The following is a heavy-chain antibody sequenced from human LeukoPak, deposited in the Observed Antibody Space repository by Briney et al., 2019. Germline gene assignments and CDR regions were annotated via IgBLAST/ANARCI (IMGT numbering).Heavy chain of an antibody. V-gene: IGHV4-59*01. CDR2: IYYSGST. Sequence: SETLSPTCTVSGGSISSYYWSWIRQPPGKGLEWIGYIYYSGSTNYNPSLKSRVTISVDTSKNQFSLKLSSVTAADTAVYYCARDRTYYYGSGKEGDWFDPWGQGTLVTVSS. CDR1: GGSISSYY. D-gene: IGHD3-10*01. J-gene: IGHJ5*02. CDR3: ARDRTYYYGSGKEGDWFDP.